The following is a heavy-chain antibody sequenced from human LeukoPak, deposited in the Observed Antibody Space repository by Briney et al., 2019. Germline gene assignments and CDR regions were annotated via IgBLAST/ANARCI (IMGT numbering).Heavy chain of an antibody. V-gene: IGHV4-4*07. D-gene: IGHD6-6*01. CDR2: LYTFGST. J-gene: IGHJ5*02. CDR3: ARVSRAARPATNWFDP. Sequence: SETLSLTCTVSGGSISSYYWSWIRQPAGKGLEWIGRLYTFGSTNYNPSLKSRFTMSVDTSKNQFSLKVNSVTAADTAVYYCARVSRAARPATNWFDPWGQGTLVTVSS. CDR1: GGSISSYY.